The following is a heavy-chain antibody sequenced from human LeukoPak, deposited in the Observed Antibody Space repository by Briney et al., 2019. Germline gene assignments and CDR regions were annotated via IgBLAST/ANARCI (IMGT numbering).Heavy chain of an antibody. CDR1: GFTFSSYA. V-gene: IGHV3-23*01. J-gene: IGHJ6*03. D-gene: IGHD6-19*01. CDR3: AKDYSSGWYYYYYYMDV. CDR2: IGGSGGST. Sequence: GGSLRLSCAASGFTFSSYAMSWVRQAPGKGLEWVSAIGGSGGSTYYADSVKGRFTISRDNSKNTLYLQMNSLRAEDTAVYYCAKDYSSGWYYYYYYMDVWGKGTTVTVSS.